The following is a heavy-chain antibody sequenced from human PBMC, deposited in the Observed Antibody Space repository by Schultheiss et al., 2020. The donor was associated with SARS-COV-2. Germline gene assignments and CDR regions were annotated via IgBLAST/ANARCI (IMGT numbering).Heavy chain of an antibody. J-gene: IGHJ6*02. V-gene: IGHV3-23*01. D-gene: IGHD6-13*01. CDR2: VSNSGSST. Sequence: GESLKISCAASGFTFNKYGMNWVRQAPGKGLEWVSTVSNSGSSTYYADSVKGRFTISRDNSKNTLYLQMNSLRAEDTAVYYCARVEQQLVLRAGDRTFYYGMDVWGQGTTVTVSS. CDR1: GFTFNKYG. CDR3: ARVEQQLVLRAGDRTFYYGMDV.